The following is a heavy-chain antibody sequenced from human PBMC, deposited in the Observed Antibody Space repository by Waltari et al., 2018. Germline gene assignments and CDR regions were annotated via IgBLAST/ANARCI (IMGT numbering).Heavy chain of an antibody. J-gene: IGHJ4*02. CDR3: TRGGVGATLDFDY. D-gene: IGHD1-26*01. CDR1: GFTFGDYA. Sequence: EVQLGESGGGLVQPGRSLRLSCTASGFTFGDYAMSWFRQAPGKGLEWVGFIRSKAYGGATEYAASVKGRFTISRDDSKSIAYLQMNSLKTEDTAVYYCTRGGVGATLDFDYWGQGTLVIVSS. V-gene: IGHV3-49*03. CDR2: IRSKAYGGAT.